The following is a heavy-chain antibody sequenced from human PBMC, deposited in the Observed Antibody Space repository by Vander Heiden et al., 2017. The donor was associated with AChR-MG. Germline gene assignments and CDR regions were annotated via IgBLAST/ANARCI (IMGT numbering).Heavy chain of an antibody. CDR2: IRSETDGGTT. D-gene: IGHD3-22*01. Sequence: EVQLVDSGGGLVQPGGSLSVSCAASGLTFTNAWMRLVRQPPGKGLEWVGRIRSETDGGTTDYAEPVKDRVTISRDDSKNTLYRQMNSLKIDDTAVYYCTTDDPSYSSGSTGDAFDIWGQGTMVTVSS. V-gene: IGHV3-15*01. J-gene: IGHJ3*02. CDR1: GLTFTNAW. CDR3: TTDDPSYSSGSTGDAFDI.